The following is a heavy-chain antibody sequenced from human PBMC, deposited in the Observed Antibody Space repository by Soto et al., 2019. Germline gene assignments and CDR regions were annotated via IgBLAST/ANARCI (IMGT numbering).Heavy chain of an antibody. J-gene: IGHJ5*02. V-gene: IGHV1-8*01. CDR3: ARSLGFCSGGSCYHWFDP. D-gene: IGHD2-15*01. Sequence: ASVKVSCKASGYTFTSYEIHWVRQASRQGLEWMGWMNPNSGNTGYAQKFQGRVTMTRNTSISTAYMELSSLRSEDTAIYYCARSLGFCSGGSCYHWFDPWGQGHLVTVSS. CDR2: MNPNSGNT. CDR1: GYTFTSYE.